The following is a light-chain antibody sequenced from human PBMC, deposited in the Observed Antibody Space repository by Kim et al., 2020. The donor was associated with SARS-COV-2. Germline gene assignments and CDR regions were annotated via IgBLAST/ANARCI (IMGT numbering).Light chain of an antibody. CDR1: STSLATYNL. V-gene: IGLV2-23*02. Sequence: GQSFTISCTVTSTSLATYNLVSWYQQHPGKAPKLLIFEVTKRPSGVSTRFPASMSGHTASLTISGLQAEDEADYYCSSYAGPRTYVFATGTKVTVL. CDR3: SSYAGPRTYV. J-gene: IGLJ1*01. CDR2: EVT.